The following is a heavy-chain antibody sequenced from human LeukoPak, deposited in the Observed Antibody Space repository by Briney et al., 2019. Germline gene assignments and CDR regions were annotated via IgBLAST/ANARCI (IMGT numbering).Heavy chain of an antibody. CDR3: AKGGASVTRYVDY. J-gene: IGHJ4*02. CDR1: GFTFSSYS. Sequence: GGSLRLSCAASGFTFSSYSMNWVRQAPGKGLEWVGIMSNSGENTFYGEAVKGRFTISRDNSQNTLYLQMNSLRPEDTAVYYCAKGGASVTRYVDYWGQGTLVTVSS. D-gene: IGHD4-17*01. CDR2: MSNSGENT. V-gene: IGHV3-30*18.